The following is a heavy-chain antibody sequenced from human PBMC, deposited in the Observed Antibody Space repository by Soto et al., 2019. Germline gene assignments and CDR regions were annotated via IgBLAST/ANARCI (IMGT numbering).Heavy chain of an antibody. Sequence: SGGSLRLSCAAAGFAFSTYAMTWVRPAPGKGLEWVSVISGSGGSSYYAASVKGRFTISRDNSKNTLFLQMNGLRAEDTAVYYCAKVTKRAAAGRYEYYKYGMDVWGQGTTVTVSS. J-gene: IGHJ6*02. CDR2: ISGSGGSS. CDR1: GFAFSTYA. V-gene: IGHV3-23*01. D-gene: IGHD6-13*01. CDR3: AKVTKRAAAGRYEYYKYGMDV.